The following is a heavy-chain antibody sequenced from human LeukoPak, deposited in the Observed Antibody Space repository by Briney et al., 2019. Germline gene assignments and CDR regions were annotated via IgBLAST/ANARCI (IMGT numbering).Heavy chain of an antibody. Sequence: ASVKVSCKVSEYTLTELSMHWVRQAPGKGLEWMGGFDPEDGETIYAQKFQGRVTMTEDTSTDTAYMELSSLRSEDTAVYYCATVAVTTGYYYYGMDVWGQGTTVTVSS. CDR3: ATVAVTTGYYYYGMDV. CDR1: EYTLTELS. D-gene: IGHD4-17*01. V-gene: IGHV1-24*01. CDR2: FDPEDGET. J-gene: IGHJ6*02.